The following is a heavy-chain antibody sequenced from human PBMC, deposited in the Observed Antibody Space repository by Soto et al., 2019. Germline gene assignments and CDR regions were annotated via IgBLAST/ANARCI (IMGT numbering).Heavy chain of an antibody. D-gene: IGHD3-9*01. CDR2: IYYSGST. CDR3: ARHSVYDILTGYLNWFDP. V-gene: IGHV4-39*01. Sequence: SENLSITCTVSGGSTSSSSYYWGWIRQPPGKGLEWIGSIYYSGSTYYNPSLKSRVTISVDTSKNQFSLKLSAVTAADTAVYYCARHSVYDILTGYLNWFDPWGQGTLVTVSS. CDR1: GGSTSSSSYY. J-gene: IGHJ5*02.